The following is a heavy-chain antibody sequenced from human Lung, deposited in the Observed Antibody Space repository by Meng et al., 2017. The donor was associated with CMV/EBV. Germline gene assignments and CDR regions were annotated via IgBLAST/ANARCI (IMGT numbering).Heavy chain of an antibody. D-gene: IGHD3-3*01. CDR2: IIPILGIA. CDR1: GGTFSSYA. J-gene: IGHJ4*02. Sequence: SVXVSXXASGGTFSSYAISWVRQAPGQGLEWMGGIIPILGIANYAQKFQGRVTITADKSTSTAYMELSSLRSEDTAVYYCARDDRNYDFWSGYSNLGYCDDWGQGTXVTVSS. CDR3: ARDDRNYDFWSGYSNLGYCDD. V-gene: IGHV1-69*10.